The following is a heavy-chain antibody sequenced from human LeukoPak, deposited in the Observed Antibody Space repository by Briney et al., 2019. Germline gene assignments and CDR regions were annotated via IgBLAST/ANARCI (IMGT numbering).Heavy chain of an antibody. D-gene: IGHD6-19*01. J-gene: IGHJ4*02. CDR1: GGSFSGYY. CDR2: INHSGST. V-gene: IGHV4-34*01. Sequence: SETLSLTCAVYGGSFSGYYWSWIRQPPGKGLEWIGEINHSGSTYYNPSLKSRVTISVDTSKNQFSLKLSSVTAADTAVYYCARHSRGQWLVTDYWGQGTLVTVSS. CDR3: ARHSRGQWLVTDY.